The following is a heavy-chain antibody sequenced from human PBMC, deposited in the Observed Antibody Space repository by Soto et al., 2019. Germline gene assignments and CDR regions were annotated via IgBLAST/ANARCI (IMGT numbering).Heavy chain of an antibody. CDR1: GGSISSSSYY. Sequence: QLQLQESGPGLVKPSETLSLTCTVSGGSISSSSYYWGWIRQPPGKGLEWIGSIYYSGSTYYNPSLASRVTIAVATSKNPFSVKRSSGTAADTAVYYCASQEVGGSYVYPFDPWGQGTLVTVSS. D-gene: IGHD1-26*01. CDR3: ASQEVGGSYVYPFDP. V-gene: IGHV4-39*02. J-gene: IGHJ5*02. CDR2: IYYSGST.